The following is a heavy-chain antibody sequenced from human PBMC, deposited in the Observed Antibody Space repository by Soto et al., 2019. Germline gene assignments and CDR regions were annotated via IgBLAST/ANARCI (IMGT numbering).Heavy chain of an antibody. CDR1: GFTFSSYW. J-gene: IGHJ6*02. CDR2: IKQDGSEE. Sequence: EVQLVESGGGLVQPGGSLRLSCVDSGFTFSSYWMSWVRQAPVKGLEWVGNIKQDGSEENYVDSVKGRFTIARDNAKPSMYLQMAGLRAEATAVYYGARLAESARGWDVWGQGTTVVVSS. CDR3: ARLAESARGWDV. V-gene: IGHV3-7*01. D-gene: IGHD3-10*01.